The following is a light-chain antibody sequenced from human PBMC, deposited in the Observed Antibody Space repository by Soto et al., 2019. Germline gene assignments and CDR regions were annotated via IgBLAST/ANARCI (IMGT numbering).Light chain of an antibody. CDR3: HQYDTLCPT. J-gene: IGKJ1*01. V-gene: IGKV1-33*01. CDR2: DAS. CDR1: QHINDY. Sequence: DIQMTQSPSSLSASVGDRVTITCQASQHINDYLSWYQHKPGKAPKLLIYDASNLETGVPSRFSGRGFGTDFTFTISSLQPEDIATYYCHQYDTLCPTFGQGTKVEIK.